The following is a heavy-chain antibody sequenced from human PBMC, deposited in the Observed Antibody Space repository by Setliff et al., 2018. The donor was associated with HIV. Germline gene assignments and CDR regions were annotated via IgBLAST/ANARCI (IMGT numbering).Heavy chain of an antibody. CDR1: GFTFNSYA. D-gene: IGHD2-8*01. CDR2: ISGSGSLT. J-gene: IGHJ3*02. V-gene: IGHV3-23*01. Sequence: SGFTFNSYAMSWVRQAPGKGLEWVSTISGSGSLTFYADSVKGRFTIPRDNSKSTLYLQMNSLRPEDTAVYYCAKGHYSNGDSRQNGFDIWGQGTMVTVSS. CDR3: AKGHYSNGDSRQNGFDI.